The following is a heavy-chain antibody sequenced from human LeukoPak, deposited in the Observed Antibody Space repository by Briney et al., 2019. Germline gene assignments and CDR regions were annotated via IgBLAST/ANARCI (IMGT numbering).Heavy chain of an antibody. Sequence: KTSETLSLTCTVSGGSISSYYWSWIRQPPGKGLEWIGYIYYSGSTNYNPSLKSRVTISVDTSKNQFSLKLSSVTAADTAVYYCARHWGGDYTLDYWGQGTLVTVSS. CDR1: GGSISSYY. J-gene: IGHJ4*02. CDR3: ARHWGGDYTLDY. D-gene: IGHD4-17*01. V-gene: IGHV4-59*08. CDR2: IYYSGST.